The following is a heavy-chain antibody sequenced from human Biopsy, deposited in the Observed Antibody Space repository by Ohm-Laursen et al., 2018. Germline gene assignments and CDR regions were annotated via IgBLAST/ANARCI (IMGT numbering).Heavy chain of an antibody. CDR3: AKDGGQWLGGAFDI. CDR2: IADDGSNK. D-gene: IGHD6-19*01. CDR1: GFGMYA. Sequence: SLRLSCSASGFGMYAMHWVRQPPGKGLEWLAAIADDGSNKYYAESVKGRFTISRDRSRDTVHLQMNSLRYEDTALYYCAKDGGQWLGGAFDIWGHGTMVSVSS. V-gene: IGHV3-30*18. J-gene: IGHJ3*02.